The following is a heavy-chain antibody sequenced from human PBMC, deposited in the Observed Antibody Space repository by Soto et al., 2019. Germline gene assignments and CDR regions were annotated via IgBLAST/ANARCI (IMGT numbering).Heavy chain of an antibody. CDR2: IYYSGYT. V-gene: IGHV4-59*01. J-gene: IGHJ4*02. CDR1: GDSIRSYY. Sequence: SETLSLTCTVSGDSIRSYYWSWIRQPPGKGLEWIGYIYYSGYTSYNPSLKSRVTISVDTSKNQFSLKLNSATATDTAGYYCARCFSGHFPSRAGERYCFEEWGPGTLVTVSS. D-gene: IGHD1-26*01. CDR3: ARCFSGHFPSRAGERYCFEE.